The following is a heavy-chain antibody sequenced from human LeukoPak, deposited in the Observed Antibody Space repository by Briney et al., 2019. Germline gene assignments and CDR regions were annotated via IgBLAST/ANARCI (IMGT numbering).Heavy chain of an antibody. J-gene: IGHJ4*02. Sequence: GGSLRLSCAASGFTFSSYAMSWVRQAPGKGLEWISAISGSGGSTYYADSVKGRFTISRDNSKNTLYLQMNSLRAEDTAVYYCAKAPYDSSGYYYWGYYFDYWGQGTLVTVSS. CDR1: GFTFSSYA. V-gene: IGHV3-23*01. CDR2: ISGSGGST. D-gene: IGHD3-22*01. CDR3: AKAPYDSSGYYYWGYYFDY.